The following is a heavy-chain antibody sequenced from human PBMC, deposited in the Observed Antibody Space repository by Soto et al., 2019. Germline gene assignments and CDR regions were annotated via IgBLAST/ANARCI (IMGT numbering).Heavy chain of an antibody. J-gene: IGHJ4*02. Sequence: GTLRLSCAVSGFNFRNYGINWVRQAPGKGLEWVSSVSKSDYTYYSESVKGRFTVSRDNAKNSVSLQMNNLRAEDTAVYYCAREDSIIIPAVADFWGQGT. CDR3: AREDSIIIPAVADF. D-gene: IGHD6-19*01. CDR2: VSKSDYT. V-gene: IGHV3-21*01. CDR1: GFNFRNYG.